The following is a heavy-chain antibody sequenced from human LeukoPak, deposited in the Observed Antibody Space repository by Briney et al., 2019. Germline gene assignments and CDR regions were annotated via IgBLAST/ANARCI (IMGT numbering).Heavy chain of an antibody. V-gene: IGHV3-21*06. D-gene: IGHD1-14*01. CDR2: IGPTGFDR. Sequence: GGSLRLSCTTSGLTFSTSGFNWVRQAPGKGLEWVASIGPTGFDRYHADSIKGRFTISRDNANNFLYLQMDSLTAEDTAVYYCATETNGRHYDYWGQGTLLTVSS. J-gene: IGHJ4*02. CDR1: GLTFSTSG. CDR3: ATETNGRHYDY.